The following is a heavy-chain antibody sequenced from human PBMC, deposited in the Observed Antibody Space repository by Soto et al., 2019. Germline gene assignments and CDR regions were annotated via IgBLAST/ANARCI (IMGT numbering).Heavy chain of an antibody. J-gene: IGHJ6*03. CDR2: ISSSSTI. CDR3: ARDGLDTVTLYYYYYMDV. D-gene: IGHD4-4*01. CDR1: GFTFSSYS. Sequence: GGSLRLSCAASGFTFSSYSMNWVRQAPGKGLEWVSYISSSSTIYYADSVKGRFTISRDNAKNSLYLQMNSLRAEDTAVYYCARDGLDTVTLYYYYYMDVWGKGTTVTVSS. V-gene: IGHV3-48*01.